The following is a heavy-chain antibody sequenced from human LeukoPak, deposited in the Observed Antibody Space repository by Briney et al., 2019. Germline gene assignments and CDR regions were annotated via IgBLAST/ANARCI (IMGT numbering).Heavy chain of an antibody. Sequence: SETLSLTCTVSGGSISSSSYYWGWIRQPPGEGLEWIGSIYYSGSTYYNPSLKSRVTISVDTSKNQFSLKLSSVTAADTAVYYCARREDCSSTSCYPGWGYYFDYWGQGTLVTVSS. CDR1: GGSISSSSYY. J-gene: IGHJ4*02. D-gene: IGHD2-2*01. V-gene: IGHV4-39*01. CDR2: IYYSGST. CDR3: ARREDCSSTSCYPGWGYYFDY.